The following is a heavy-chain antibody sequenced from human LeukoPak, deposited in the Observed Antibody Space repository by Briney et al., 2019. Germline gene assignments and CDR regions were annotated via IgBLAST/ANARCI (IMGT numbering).Heavy chain of an antibody. V-gene: IGHV3-53*01. CDR1: GFTVSSNY. Sequence: GGSLRLSCAASGFTVSSNYMSWVRQAPGKGLEWVSVIYSGGSTYYADSVKGRFTISRDNSKNPLYLQMNSLRAEDTAVYYCARGRYYYDSSGYPLYYFDYWGQGTLVTVSS. CDR3: ARGRYYYDSSGYPLYYFDY. CDR2: IYSGGST. J-gene: IGHJ4*02. D-gene: IGHD3-22*01.